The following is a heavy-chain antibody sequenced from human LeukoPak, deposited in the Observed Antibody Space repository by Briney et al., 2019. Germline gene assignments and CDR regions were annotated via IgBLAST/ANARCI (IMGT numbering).Heavy chain of an antibody. J-gene: IGHJ4*02. D-gene: IGHD6-13*01. V-gene: IGHV3-74*01. CDR1: GFTFSRYW. CDR3: ARDRVVAAAGFDY. Sequence: GGSLRLSCAASGFTFSRYWMHWVRQAPGKGLVWVSRINSDGSSTSYADSVKGRFTISRDNAENTLYLQMNSLRAEDTAVYYCARDRVVAAAGFDYWGQGTLVTVSS. CDR2: INSDGSST.